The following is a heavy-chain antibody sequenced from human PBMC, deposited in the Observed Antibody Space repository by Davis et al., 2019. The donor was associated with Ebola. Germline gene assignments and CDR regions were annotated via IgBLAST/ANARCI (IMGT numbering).Heavy chain of an antibody. CDR3: ARDTWYSGDDNGGD. J-gene: IGHJ4*02. CDR2: INPDGGIT. V-gene: IGHV3-74*01. D-gene: IGHD1-26*01. CDR1: GFTFSNYW. Sequence: GESLKISCAASGFTFSNYWMHWVRQTPGQGLVWVSHINPDGGITTYADSVKGRFTISRDNSKNTLYLQMNSLRAEDTAMYYCARDTWYSGDDNGGDWGQGTLVTVSS.